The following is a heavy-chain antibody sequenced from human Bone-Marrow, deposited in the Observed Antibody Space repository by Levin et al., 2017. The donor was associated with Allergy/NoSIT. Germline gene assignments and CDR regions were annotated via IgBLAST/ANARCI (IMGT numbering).Heavy chain of an antibody. J-gene: IGHJ4*02. V-gene: IGHV3-48*02. D-gene: IGHD1/OR15-1a*01. CDR1: GFTFGTYS. Sequence: GGSLRLSCAASGFTFGTYSMNWVRQAPGKGLEWVSYISSSSSFIYYSDSVKGRFTISRDNAKNSVYLQMNSLRDEDTAVYYCARVSELEERYWGQGTLVTVSS. CDR2: ISSSSSFI. CDR3: ARVSELEERY.